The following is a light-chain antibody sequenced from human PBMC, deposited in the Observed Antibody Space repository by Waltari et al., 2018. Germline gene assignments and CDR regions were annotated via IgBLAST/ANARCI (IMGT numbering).Light chain of an antibody. CDR1: QNIYNW. V-gene: IGKV1-5*03. Sequence: DIQMNQSPSILSASIGDRVTITCRASQNIYNWLAWYQQKPGRAPNLLIYEASNLESGVPSRFSGSGSGTEFTLTINSLQPDDFATYYCQQYDAYPYTFGQGAKLEIK. CDR2: EAS. CDR3: QQYDAYPYT. J-gene: IGKJ2*01.